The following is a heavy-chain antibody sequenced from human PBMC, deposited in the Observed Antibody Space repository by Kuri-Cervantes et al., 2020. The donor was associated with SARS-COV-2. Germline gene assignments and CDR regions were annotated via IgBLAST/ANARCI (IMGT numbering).Heavy chain of an antibody. V-gene: IGHV3-30*04. Sequence: GESLKISCAASGFTFSSYAMHWVRQAPGKGLEWVAVISNDGNKYYVDSVKGRFTISRDNSENTIHLQMSSLRAEDTAVYYCARDQGSGWLLGDYWGQGTLVTVSS. CDR2: ISNDGNK. CDR3: ARDQGSGWLLGDY. J-gene: IGHJ4*02. D-gene: IGHD6-19*01. CDR1: GFTFSSYA.